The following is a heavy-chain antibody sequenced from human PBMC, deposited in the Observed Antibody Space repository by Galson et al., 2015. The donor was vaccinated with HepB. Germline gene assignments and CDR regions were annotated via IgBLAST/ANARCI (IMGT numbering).Heavy chain of an antibody. J-gene: IGHJ4*02. CDR2: INAGNGNT. CDR3: AREEYYYDSSGYYYPLGY. V-gene: IGHV1-3*01. D-gene: IGHD3-22*01. Sequence: SVKVSCKASGYTFTSYAMHWVRQAPGQRLEWMGWINAGNGNTKYSQKFQGRVTITRDTSASTAYMELSSLRSEDTAVYYCAREEYYYDSSGYYYPLGYWGQGTLVTVSS. CDR1: GYTFTSYA.